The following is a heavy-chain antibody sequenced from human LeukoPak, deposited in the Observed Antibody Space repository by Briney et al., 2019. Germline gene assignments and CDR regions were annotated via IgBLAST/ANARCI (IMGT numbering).Heavy chain of an antibody. CDR2: INPNSGGT. CDR3: ARDYRDVLLWFGELSK. D-gene: IGHD3-10*01. Sequence: GASVKVSCKASGYTFTGYYMHWVRQAPGQGLEWMGWINPNSGGTNYAQRLQGRVTMTTDTSTSTAYMELRSLRSDDTAVYYCARDYRDVLLWFGELSKWGQGTLVTVPS. J-gene: IGHJ4*02. V-gene: IGHV1-2*02. CDR1: GYTFTGYY.